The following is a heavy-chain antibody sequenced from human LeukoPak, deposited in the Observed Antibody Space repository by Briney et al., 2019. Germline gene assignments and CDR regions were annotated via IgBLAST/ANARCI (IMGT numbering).Heavy chain of an antibody. V-gene: IGHV4-38-2*02. CDR3: ARDNYYDSSGYY. D-gene: IGHD3-22*01. CDR1: DYSISSGYY. CDR2: IYHSGST. Sequence: SETLSLTCTVSDYSISSGYYWGWIRQPPGKGLEWIGSIYHSGSTYHNPSLKSRVTISVDTSKNQFSLKLSSVTAADTAVYYCARDNYYDSSGYYWGQGTLVTVSS. J-gene: IGHJ4*02.